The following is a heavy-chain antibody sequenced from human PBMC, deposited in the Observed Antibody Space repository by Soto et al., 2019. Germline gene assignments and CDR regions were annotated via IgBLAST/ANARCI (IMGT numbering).Heavy chain of an antibody. CDR1: GFTFSSYS. V-gene: IGHV3-30*18. J-gene: IGHJ4*02. D-gene: IGHD3-22*01. Sequence: PGGSLRLSCAASGFTFSSYSMHWVRQAPCKGLEWVALISFDGNNIYFSDSLKGRFTISRDDSKNTMYLQMSSLRAEDTAVYYCAKNTHYGDTRGYYPFDYSGQGTLVAVCS. CDR2: ISFDGNNI. CDR3: AKNTHYGDTRGYYPFDY.